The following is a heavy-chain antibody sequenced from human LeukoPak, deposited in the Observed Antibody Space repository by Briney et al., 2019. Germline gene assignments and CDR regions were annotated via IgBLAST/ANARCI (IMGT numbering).Heavy chain of an antibody. D-gene: IGHD1-26*01. V-gene: IGHV1-46*01. CDR2: INPSGGSP. Sequence: ASVKVSCKSSGYAFTTYYMHWVRQAPGQGLEWMGIINPSGGSPTYAQKFQGRVTMTRDTPTNTIYMELSSLRSEDTAVYYCARDSGSHSFDYWGQGTLVTVSS. J-gene: IGHJ4*02. CDR3: ARDSGSHSFDY. CDR1: GYAFTTYY.